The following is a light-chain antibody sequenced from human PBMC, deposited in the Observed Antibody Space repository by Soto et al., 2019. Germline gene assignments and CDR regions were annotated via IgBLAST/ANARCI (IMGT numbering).Light chain of an antibody. V-gene: IGKV1-27*01. CDR1: QGISNY. CDR2: AAF. J-gene: IGKJ3*01. CDR3: QKYNSVAH. Sequence: DIQMTQSPSSLSASVGDRVTITCRASQGISNYLAWYQQRPGKVPKLLISAAFVLQSGVPSRFSGSGSGTDFTLTISSLQPEDVATYYCQKYNSVAHFGPGTKVDIK.